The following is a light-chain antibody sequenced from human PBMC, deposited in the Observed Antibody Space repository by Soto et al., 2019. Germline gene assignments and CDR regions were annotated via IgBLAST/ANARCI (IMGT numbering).Light chain of an antibody. CDR3: QQYGSSPWT. J-gene: IGKJ1*01. Sequence: EIVLTQSPATLSLSPGERATLSCRASQSVSRYLAWYQQKLGQAPRLIIYGAYSRATGIPDRFSGGVSGTDFTITISRLETEDGAVYYCQQYGSSPWTFGQGTKVDIK. CDR2: GAY. V-gene: IGKV3-20*01. CDR1: QSVSRY.